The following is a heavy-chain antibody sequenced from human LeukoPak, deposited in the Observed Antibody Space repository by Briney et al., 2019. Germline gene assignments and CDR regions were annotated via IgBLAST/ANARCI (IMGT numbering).Heavy chain of an antibody. J-gene: IGHJ4*02. CDR1: GFTFSSYG. D-gene: IGHD3-22*01. V-gene: IGHV3-30*02. CDR2: IRYDGSNK. CDR3: ARDFFHTSGYYGACDY. Sequence: GGSLRLSCAASGFTFSSYGMHWVRQAPGKGLEWVAFIRYDGSNKYYADSVKGRFTISRDNSKNTLYLQMNSLRAEDTAVYYCARDFFHTSGYYGACDYWGQGTLVTVSS.